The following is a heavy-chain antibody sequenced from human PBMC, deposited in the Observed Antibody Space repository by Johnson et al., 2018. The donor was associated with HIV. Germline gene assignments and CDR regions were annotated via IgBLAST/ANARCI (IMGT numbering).Heavy chain of an antibody. J-gene: IGHJ3*02. CDR3: ARDPFPRFFAFDI. CDR1: GFAFSNAW. V-gene: IGHV3-66*01. D-gene: IGHD2/OR15-2a*01. Sequence: VQLVESGVGLVKPGGSLRVSCAASGFAFSNAWMNWVRQAPGKGLEWVSLIFGAGTTYYTQSVKGRFTISRDNSNNTVYLQMKSVTAEDTAVYSGARDPFPRFFAFDIWGQGTMVTVSS. CDR2: IFGAGTT.